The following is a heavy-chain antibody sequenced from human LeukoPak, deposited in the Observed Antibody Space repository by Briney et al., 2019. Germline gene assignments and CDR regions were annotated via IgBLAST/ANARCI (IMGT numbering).Heavy chain of an antibody. CDR1: GFTFSSYG. D-gene: IGHD5-18*01. Sequence: PGGSLRLSCAASGFTFSSYGMHWVRQAPGKGLEWVAVISYDGSNKYYADSVKGRFTISRDNSKNTLYLQMNSLRAEDTAVYFCARGYRYGYDAFDIWGQGTMVTVSS. CDR2: ISYDGSNK. J-gene: IGHJ3*02. V-gene: IGHV3-30*03. CDR3: ARGYRYGYDAFDI.